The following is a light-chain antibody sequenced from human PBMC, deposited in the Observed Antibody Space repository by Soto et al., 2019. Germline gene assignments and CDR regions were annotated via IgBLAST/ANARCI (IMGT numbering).Light chain of an antibody. V-gene: IGKV3-15*01. CDR1: QSVSSN. J-gene: IGKJ1*01. CDR3: QQYGTWWT. CDR2: GAS. Sequence: EIVMTQSPATLSVSPGERATLSCRASQSVSSNLAWYQHKPGQAPRLLIYGASTRATGIPARFSGSGSGTEFTLTISSLQSEDFAVYYCQQYGTWWTFGQGTKVEIK.